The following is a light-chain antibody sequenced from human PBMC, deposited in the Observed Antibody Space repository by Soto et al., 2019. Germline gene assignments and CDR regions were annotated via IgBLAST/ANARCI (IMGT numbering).Light chain of an antibody. V-gene: IGLV2-14*01. Sequence: QSVLTQPASVSGSPGQSITISCPGTSSDVGGYNYVSWYQQHPVKAPKLMIYDVTNRPSGVSDRFSGSKSGNTASLTISGLQAEDEADYYCSSYTSSSTPYVFGTGTKATVL. J-gene: IGLJ1*01. CDR3: SSYTSSSTPYV. CDR1: SSDVGGYNY. CDR2: DVT.